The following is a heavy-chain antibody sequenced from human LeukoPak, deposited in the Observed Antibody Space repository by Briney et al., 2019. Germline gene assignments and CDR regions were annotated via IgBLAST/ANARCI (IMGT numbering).Heavy chain of an antibody. CDR3: TTDDRYSGSLAAFDI. V-gene: IGHV3-15*01. D-gene: IGHD1-26*01. J-gene: IGHJ3*02. Sequence: GGSLRLSCAASGFTFSNAWMSWVRQAPGKGLEWVGRIKSKTDGGTTDYAATVKGRFTISKDDSKNTLYLQMKSLKTEDTAVYYCTTDDRYSGSLAAFDIWGQGTMVTVSS. CDR1: GFTFSNAW. CDR2: IKSKTDGGTT.